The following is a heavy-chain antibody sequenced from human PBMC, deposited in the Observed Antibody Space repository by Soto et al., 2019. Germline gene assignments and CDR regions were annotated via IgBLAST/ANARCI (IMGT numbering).Heavy chain of an antibody. V-gene: IGHV4-39*01. D-gene: IGHD3-22*01. CDR1: GGSISSSSYY. J-gene: IGHJ5*02. CDR3: ATRGDKDYYDSSGYFRFDP. Sequence: SETLSLTCTVSGGSISSSSYYWGWIRQPPGKGLVWIGSIYYSGSTYYNPSLKSRVTISVDTSKNQFSLKLSSVTAADTAVYYCATRGDKDYYDSSGYFRFDPWGQGTLVTVSS. CDR2: IYYSGST.